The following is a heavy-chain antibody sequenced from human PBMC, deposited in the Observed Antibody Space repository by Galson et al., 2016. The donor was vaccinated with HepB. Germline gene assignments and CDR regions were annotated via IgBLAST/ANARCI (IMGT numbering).Heavy chain of an antibody. CDR2: ITANGATT. J-gene: IGHJ4*02. Sequence: SLRLSCAASGFPFSGYSMTWVRQAPGKGLEWVSTITANGATTYYSDSVKGRATVSRDNSKNTVSLQMNGLSAEDTAVYYCAKEGERAWYFESWGQGAQVTVCS. D-gene: IGHD2-21*01. V-gene: IGHV3-23*01. CDR3: AKEGERAWYFES. CDR1: GFPFSGYS.